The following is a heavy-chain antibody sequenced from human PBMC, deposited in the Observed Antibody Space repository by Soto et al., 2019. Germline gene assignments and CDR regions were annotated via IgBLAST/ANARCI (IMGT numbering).Heavy chain of an antibody. Sequence: QVQLVQSGAEVKEHGASVTVSCRASGDRFTDYYMHWVRQAPGQGLEWMGWINPNSGVTKYAQKFQGWVTMTRDTSIRTVYMQLSRLRFDDTAIYYCARESGAATATLDYYYFYMDVWGTGTSVTVSS. CDR2: INPNSGVT. V-gene: IGHV1-2*04. CDR3: ARESGAATATLDYYYFYMDV. J-gene: IGHJ6*03. CDR1: GDRFTDYY. D-gene: IGHD6-25*01.